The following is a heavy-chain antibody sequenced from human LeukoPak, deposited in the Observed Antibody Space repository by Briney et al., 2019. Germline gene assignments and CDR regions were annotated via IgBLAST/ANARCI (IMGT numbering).Heavy chain of an antibody. J-gene: IGHJ5*02. Sequence: GGSLRLSCVGSGFAFGVHAMSWVRQAPGKGPEWVATIGSGADLFYAESVKGRFTISRDDPRNTVWLQMNSLRAEDTALYYCAKDWAPHNRVYDCLDAWGQGTQVTVSS. CDR1: GFAFGVHA. CDR3: AKDWAPHNRVYDCLDA. V-gene: IGHV3-23*01. CDR2: IGSGADL. D-gene: IGHD3-16*01.